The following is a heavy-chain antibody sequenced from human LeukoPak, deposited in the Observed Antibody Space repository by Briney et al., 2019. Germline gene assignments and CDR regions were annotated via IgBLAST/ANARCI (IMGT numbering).Heavy chain of an antibody. CDR3: ARRQYYYDSSGYIGLGAFDI. CDR1: GSSFTSYW. V-gene: IGHV5-51*01. J-gene: IGHJ3*02. Sequence: GESLKISCQGSGSSFTSYWIGWVRQMPGKGLEWMGIIYPGDSDTRYSPSFQGQVTISADKSISTAYLQWSSLKASDTAMYYCARRQYYYDSSGYIGLGAFDIWGQGTMVTVSS. CDR2: IYPGDSDT. D-gene: IGHD3-22*01.